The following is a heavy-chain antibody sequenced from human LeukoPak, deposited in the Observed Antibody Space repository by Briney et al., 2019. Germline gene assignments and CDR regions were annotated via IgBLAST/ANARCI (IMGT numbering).Heavy chain of an antibody. Sequence: SETLSLTCTVSGSSISNYYWTWIRQSPGKGLEWIGYIYYSGSTNYNPSLKSRVTMSVDTSKNQFSLKLSSVTAADTAVYYCARGGYYGSGNDFRFDPWGQGTLVTVSS. CDR3: ARGGYYGSGNDFRFDP. D-gene: IGHD3-10*01. CDR2: IYYSGST. V-gene: IGHV4-59*01. CDR1: GSSISNYY. J-gene: IGHJ5*02.